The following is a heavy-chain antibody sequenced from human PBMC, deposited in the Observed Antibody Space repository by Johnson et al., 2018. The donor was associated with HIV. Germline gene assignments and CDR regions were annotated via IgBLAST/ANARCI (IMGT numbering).Heavy chain of an antibody. CDR3: AKDIAVPREFGPGNAFDI. CDR1: KLTFSNYA. CDR2: ISGSDGAT. J-gene: IGHJ3*02. Sequence: VQLVESGGGLVQPGGSLRLSCAASKLTFSNYAMTWVRQAPGKGLEWVSSISGSDGATYYAVSVKGRFTISTDNSNNTLYLQMNSLRAEDTAVYYVAKDIAVPREFGPGNAFDIWGQGTMVTVSS. D-gene: IGHD3-16*01. V-gene: IGHV3-23*04.